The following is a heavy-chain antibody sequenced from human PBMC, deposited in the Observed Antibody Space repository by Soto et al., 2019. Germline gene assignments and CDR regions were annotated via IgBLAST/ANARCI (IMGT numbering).Heavy chain of an antibody. Sequence: ASVKVSCKASGYTFTSYDINWVRQATGQGLEWMGWMNPNSGNTGYAQKFQGRVTMTRNTSISTAYMELSSLRSEDTAVYYCARVSITMVRGVMSQTYYYMDVWGKGTTVTV. CDR3: ARVSITMVRGVMSQTYYYMDV. CDR2: MNPNSGNT. CDR1: GYTFTSYD. D-gene: IGHD3-10*01. V-gene: IGHV1-8*01. J-gene: IGHJ6*03.